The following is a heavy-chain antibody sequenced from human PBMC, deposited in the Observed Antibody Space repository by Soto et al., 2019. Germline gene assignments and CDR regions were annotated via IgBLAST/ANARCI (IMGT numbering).Heavy chain of an antibody. CDR2: IYYSGST. CDR1: GGSISSYY. CDR3: ARDQREYYYDSSGLNWFDP. Sequence: PSETLSLTCTVSGGSISSYYWSWIRQPPGKGLEWIGYIYYSGSTNYNPSLKSRVTISVDTSKNRFSLKLSSVTAADTAVYYCARDQREYYYDSSGLNWFDPWGQGTLVTVSS. V-gene: IGHV4-59*01. J-gene: IGHJ5*02. D-gene: IGHD3-22*01.